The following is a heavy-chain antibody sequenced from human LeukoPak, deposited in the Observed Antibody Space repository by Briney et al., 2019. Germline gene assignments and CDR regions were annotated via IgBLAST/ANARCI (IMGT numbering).Heavy chain of an antibody. D-gene: IGHD6-13*01. CDR2: IKQDGSEK. V-gene: IGHV3-7*01. CDR1: GFTFSSYW. J-gene: IGHJ3*02. Sequence: GGSLRLSCAASGFTFSSYWMSWVRQAPGKGLEWVANIKQDGSEKYYVDSVKGRFTISRDNAKNSLYLQMNSLRAEDTAVYYCARDLAAAGTVAAFDIWGQGTMVNVSS. CDR3: ARDLAAAGTVAAFDI.